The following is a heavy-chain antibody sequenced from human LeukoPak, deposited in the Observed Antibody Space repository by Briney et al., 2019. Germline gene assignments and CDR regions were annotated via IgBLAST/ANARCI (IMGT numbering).Heavy chain of an antibody. V-gene: IGHV3-48*03. CDR2: ICSSGSTI. CDR1: GFTFSSYE. J-gene: IGHJ6*02. D-gene: IGHD2/OR15-2a*01. CDR3: AKYVSRKGPPYALDV. Sequence: GGSLRLSCAASGFTFSSYEMNWVRQAPGKGVGWVSYICSSGSTIYYADSVKGRFTISRDNAKNSLYLQMNSLRAEDTAVYYSAKYVSRKGPPYALDVWGQGTTVTVSS.